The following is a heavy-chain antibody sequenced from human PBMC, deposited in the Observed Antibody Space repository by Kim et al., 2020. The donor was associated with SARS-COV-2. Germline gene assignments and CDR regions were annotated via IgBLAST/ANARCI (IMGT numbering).Heavy chain of an antibody. J-gene: IGHJ4*01. CDR3: ARVSLRFNSLGSGRSVPFDY. Sequence: GGSLRLSCAASGFTFSDYDMSWIRQAPGKGLEWVSYISSSSSYTNYADSVKGRFTISRDNAKNSLYLQMNSLRAEDTAVYYCARVSLRFNSLGSGRSVPFDYSGHGALVTVSS. CDR1: GFTFSDYD. D-gene: IGHD3-10*01. V-gene: IGHV3-11*05. CDR2: ISSSSSYT.